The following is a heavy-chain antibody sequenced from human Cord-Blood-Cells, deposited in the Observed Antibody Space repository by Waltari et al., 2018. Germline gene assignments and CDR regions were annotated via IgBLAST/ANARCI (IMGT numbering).Heavy chain of an antibody. J-gene: IGHJ4*02. Sequence: QVQLVESGGGVVQPGRSLRLSCAASGFTFSSYAMHWVRQAPGKGLEWVAVISCDGSNKYYADSVKGRFTISRDNSKNTLYLQMNSLRAEDTAVYYCAGGGGNVVVDDYWGQGTLVTVSS. CDR2: ISCDGSNK. D-gene: IGHD2-15*01. CDR1: GFTFSSYA. V-gene: IGHV3-30*04. CDR3: AGGGGNVVVDDY.